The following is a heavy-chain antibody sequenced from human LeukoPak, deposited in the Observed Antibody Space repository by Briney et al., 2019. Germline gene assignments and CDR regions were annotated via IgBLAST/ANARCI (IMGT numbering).Heavy chain of an antibody. CDR2: INPHSGVT. CDR1: GFTFTDYY. Sequence: ASVKVSCKASGFTFTDYYIHWVRQAPGQGLEWMACINPHSGVTSSPQKFQGRVTMTTDTSISAVYMELSSLISDDTAMYYCVREGNEVLSKNFDFWGQGTLVTVSS. J-gene: IGHJ4*02. V-gene: IGHV1-2*02. CDR3: VREGNEVLSKNFDF. D-gene: IGHD1-1*01.